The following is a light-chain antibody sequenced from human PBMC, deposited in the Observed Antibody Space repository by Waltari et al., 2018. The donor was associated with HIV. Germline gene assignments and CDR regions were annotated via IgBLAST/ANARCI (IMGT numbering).Light chain of an antibody. J-gene: IGKJ1*01. CDR3: QQYYSTPWT. V-gene: IGKV4-1*01. CDR2: WAS. CDR1: QNVLYSSNNKNY. Sequence: DIVMTQSPDSLAVSLGERATINCKSSQNVLYSSNNKNYVVWYQQKPGQPPKLLIYWASIRESGVPDRFSGSGSGTDFTLTISSLQSDDVAVYYCQQYYSTPWTFGQGTRVEIK.